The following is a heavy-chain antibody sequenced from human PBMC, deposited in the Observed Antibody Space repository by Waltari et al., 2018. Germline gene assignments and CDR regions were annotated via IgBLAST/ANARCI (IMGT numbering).Heavy chain of an antibody. CDR3: ARNGKYYYGSGSYKYFDY. CDR1: GGSFSSSNW. Sequence: QVQLQESGPGLVKPSGTLSLTCAVSGGSFSSSNWWSWVRQPPGKGLEWIGEIYHSGVTNYNPALKSRVTISVDKSKNQFSLKLSSVTAADTAVYYCARNGKYYYGSGSYKYFDYWGQGTLVTVSS. CDR2: IYHSGVT. J-gene: IGHJ4*02. V-gene: IGHV4-4*02. D-gene: IGHD3-10*01.